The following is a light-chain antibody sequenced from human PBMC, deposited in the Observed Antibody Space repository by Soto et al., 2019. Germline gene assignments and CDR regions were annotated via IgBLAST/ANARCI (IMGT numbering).Light chain of an antibody. V-gene: IGKV1-5*01. J-gene: IGKJ1*01. CDR3: QQYSSYLT. Sequence: DIQMTQSPSTLSASVGDRVAITCRASQSISNWLAWFQQKPGKAPKLLIYDASTLESGVPSRFSGSGSGTEFTLTINGLQPDDFATYYCQQYSSYLTFGQGTKVEIK. CDR1: QSISNW. CDR2: DAS.